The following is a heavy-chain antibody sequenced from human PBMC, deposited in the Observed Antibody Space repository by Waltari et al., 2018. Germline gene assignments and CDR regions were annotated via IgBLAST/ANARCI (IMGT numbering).Heavy chain of an antibody. Sequence: QVQLVQSGAEVKKPGSSVKVSCKASGGTFSSYAISWVRQAPGQGLEWMGGIIPILGIANYAQKFQGRVTITADESTSTAYMELSSLRSEDTAVYYCASSLYPWGGLDYWGQGTLVTVSS. V-gene: IGHV1-69*04. CDR2: IIPILGIA. CDR1: GGTFSSYA. D-gene: IGHD3-10*01. CDR3: ASSLYPWGGLDY. J-gene: IGHJ4*02.